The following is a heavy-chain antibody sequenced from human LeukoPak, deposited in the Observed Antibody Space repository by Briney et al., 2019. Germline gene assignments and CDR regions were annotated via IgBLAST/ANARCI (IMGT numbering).Heavy chain of an antibody. J-gene: IGHJ4*02. CDR3: ARANCSGGSCYSREYFDY. CDR1: GGTFSSYA. D-gene: IGHD2-15*01. CDR2: IIPILGIA. V-gene: IGHV1-69*04. Sequence: SVKVSCKASGGTFSSYAISWVRQTPGQGLEWMGRIIPILGIANYAQKFQGRVTITADKSTSTAYMELSSLRSEDTAVYYCARANCSGGSCYSREYFDYWGQGTLVTVSS.